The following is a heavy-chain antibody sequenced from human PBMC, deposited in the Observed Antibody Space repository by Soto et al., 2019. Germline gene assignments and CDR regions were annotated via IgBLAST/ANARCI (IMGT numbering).Heavy chain of an antibody. CDR1: GFTFSSYA. D-gene: IGHD3-22*01. Sequence: GGSLRLSCAASGFTFSSYAMSWVRQAPGKGLEWVSAISGSGGSTYYAGSVKGRFTISRDNSKNTLYLQMNSLRAEDTAVYYCAKEITMIVVVSPFDYWGQGTLVTVSS. CDR3: AKEITMIVVVSPFDY. J-gene: IGHJ4*02. CDR2: ISGSGGST. V-gene: IGHV3-23*01.